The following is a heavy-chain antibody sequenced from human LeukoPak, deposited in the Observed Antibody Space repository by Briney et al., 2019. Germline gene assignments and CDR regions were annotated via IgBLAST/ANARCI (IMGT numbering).Heavy chain of an antibody. J-gene: IGHJ3*02. Sequence: AASVKVSCKASRYTFTSYYMHWVRQAPGQGLEWMGRINPNSGDTNYAQKFQGRVTMTRDTSTSTAYMELSSLRSDDTAVYYCARTRRVGYYDSSGSVVGAFDIWGQGTMVTVSS. V-gene: IGHV1-2*06. D-gene: IGHD3-22*01. CDR3: ARTRRVGYYDSSGSVVGAFDI. CDR2: INPNSGDT. CDR1: RYTFTSYY.